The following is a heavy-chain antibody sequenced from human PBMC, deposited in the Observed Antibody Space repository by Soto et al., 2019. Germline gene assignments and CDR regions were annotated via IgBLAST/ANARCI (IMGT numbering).Heavy chain of an antibody. Sequence: SETLSLTCAVYGGSISSNIYYWSWIRQPPGKGLEWIGYIYYSGSTNYNPSLKSRVTISVDTSKNQFSLKLSSVTAADTAVYYCARLRGSSRLFDYWGQGTLVTVSS. D-gene: IGHD3-10*01. CDR3: ARLRGSSRLFDY. CDR1: GGSISSNIYY. CDR2: IYYSGST. V-gene: IGHV4-61*05. J-gene: IGHJ4*02.